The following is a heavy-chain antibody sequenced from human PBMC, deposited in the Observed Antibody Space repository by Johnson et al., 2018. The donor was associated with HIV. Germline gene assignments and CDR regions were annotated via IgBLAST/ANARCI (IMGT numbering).Heavy chain of an antibody. CDR1: GFTFSSYW. CDR3: ANWNYGQGAFDV. V-gene: IGHV3-74*02. Sequence: VQLVESGGGLVQPGGSLRLSCAASGFTFSSYWMHWVRQAPGKGLVWVSRINSDGSSTSYADSVKGRFTISRDNAKNTLYLQMNSLRAEDTAVYYCANWNYGQGAFDVWGQGTTVNVSS. CDR2: INSDGSST. D-gene: IGHD1-7*01. J-gene: IGHJ3*01.